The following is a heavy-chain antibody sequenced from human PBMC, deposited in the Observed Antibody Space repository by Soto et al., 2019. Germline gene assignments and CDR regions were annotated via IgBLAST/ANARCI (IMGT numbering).Heavy chain of an antibody. V-gene: IGHV1-18*01. J-gene: IGHJ4*02. CDR1: GYTFTSYG. Sequence: ASVKVSCKASGYTFTSYGISWLRQAPGQGLEWMGWISAYNGNTNYAQKLQGRVTMTTDTSTSTAYMELRSLRSDDTAVYYCARDREYSSGWCLDYWGQGTLVTVSS. CDR3: ARDREYSSGWCLDY. D-gene: IGHD6-19*01. CDR2: ISAYNGNT.